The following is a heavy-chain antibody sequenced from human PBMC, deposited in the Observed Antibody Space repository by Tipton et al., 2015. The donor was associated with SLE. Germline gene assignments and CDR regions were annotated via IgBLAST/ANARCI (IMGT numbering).Heavy chain of an antibody. CDR1: GLSFGSFW. D-gene: IGHD1-26*01. CDR3: AIPTVGATGGFDS. Sequence: LRLSCAVSGLSFGSFWMSWIRQPPGKGLEWIGTVYSGGNTYHIPSLKTRVTISVDTSRNQFSLKLTSVTAADTAVYYCAIPTVGATGGFDSWGHGTLVIVSS. V-gene: IGHV4-59*12. CDR2: VYSGGNT. J-gene: IGHJ4*01.